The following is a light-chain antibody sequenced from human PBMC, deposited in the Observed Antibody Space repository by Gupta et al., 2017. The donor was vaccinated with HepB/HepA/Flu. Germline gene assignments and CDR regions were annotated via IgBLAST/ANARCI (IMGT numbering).Light chain of an antibody. J-gene: IGKJ5*01. CDR3: QQRSNLIT. V-gene: IGKV3-11*01. CDR1: QSVSSY. Sequence: ENVLTQSPATLSLSPGERATLSCRASQSVSSYLGWYQQKPGQAPRRLIYDASNRATGIPARFSGSGSGTDFTLTISSLEPEDFAVYYCQQRSNLITFGQGTRLEIK. CDR2: DAS.